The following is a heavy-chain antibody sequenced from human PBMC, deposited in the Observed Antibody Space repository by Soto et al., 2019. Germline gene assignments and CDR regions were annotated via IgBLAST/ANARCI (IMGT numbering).Heavy chain of an antibody. CDR3: ARSYCSGGSCYDY. Sequence: GGSLRLSCAASGFTFSSYSVNWVRQAPGKGLEWISYISDSSSTIYYADSVKGRFTISRDNAKNSLYLQMNSLRAEDTAVYYCARSYCSGGSCYDYWGQGTLVTVSS. CDR2: ISDSSSTI. D-gene: IGHD2-15*01. CDR1: GFTFSSYS. V-gene: IGHV3-48*01. J-gene: IGHJ4*02.